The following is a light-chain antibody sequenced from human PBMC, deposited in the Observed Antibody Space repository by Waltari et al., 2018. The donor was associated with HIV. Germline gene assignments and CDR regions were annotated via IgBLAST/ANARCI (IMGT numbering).Light chain of an antibody. CDR2: WAS. CDR1: RTILYSSANRDC. Sequence: DIVMTQSPNSLAVSLGERATLNCRSSRTILYSSANRDCLAWYQQKPGQSPKVLIYWASTRASGVPDRFSGSGSGTNFSLTISALQSDDVALYYCQQYYTPGPTFGGGTKVEIK. CDR3: QQYYTPGPT. J-gene: IGKJ4*01. V-gene: IGKV4-1*01.